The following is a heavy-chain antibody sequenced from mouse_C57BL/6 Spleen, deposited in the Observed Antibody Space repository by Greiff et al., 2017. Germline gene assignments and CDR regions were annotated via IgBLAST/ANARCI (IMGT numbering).Heavy chain of an antibody. CDR2: INPSNGGT. Sequence: QVQLQQPGTELVKPGASVKLSCKASGYTFTSYWMHWVKQRPGQGLEWIGNINPSNGGTNYNEKFKSKATLTVDKSSSTDYMQLSSLTSEDSAVYCCARHDGLYYFDYWGQGTTLTVSS. CDR1: GYTFTSYW. V-gene: IGHV1-53*01. D-gene: IGHD2-3*01. CDR3: ARHDGLYYFDY. J-gene: IGHJ2*01.